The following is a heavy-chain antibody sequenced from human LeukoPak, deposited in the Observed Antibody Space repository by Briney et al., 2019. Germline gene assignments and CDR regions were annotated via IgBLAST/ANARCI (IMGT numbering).Heavy chain of an antibody. CDR1: GGSISSENW. V-gene: IGHV4-4*02. CDR2: TCHAGHI. CDR3: ARGGGYYFDY. Sequence: SETLSLTCGVFGGSISSENWWNWVRQPPGKGLEWIGETCHAGHINYNPSLKSRVTISMDKSKNQLYLKVTSVTAADTAVYYCARGGGYYFDYWGQGILVAVSS. D-gene: IGHD5-12*01. J-gene: IGHJ4*02.